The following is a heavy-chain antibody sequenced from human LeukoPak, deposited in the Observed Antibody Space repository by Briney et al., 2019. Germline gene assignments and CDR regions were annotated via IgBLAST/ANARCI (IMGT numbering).Heavy chain of an antibody. J-gene: IGHJ4*02. Sequence: PGGSLRLSCAASGFTLSSYATHWVRQAPGKGLEWVAVISYDESDKYYADSVKGRFTIPRDISKNTLYLQMNSLRVEDTAVYYCAREGGYGTSSSFDYWGQGTLVTVSS. V-gene: IGHV3-30*01. D-gene: IGHD6-13*01. CDR1: GFTLSSYA. CDR2: ISYDESDK. CDR3: AREGGYGTSSSFDY.